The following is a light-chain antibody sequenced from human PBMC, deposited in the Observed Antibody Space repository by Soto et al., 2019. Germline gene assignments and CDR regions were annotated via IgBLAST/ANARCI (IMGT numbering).Light chain of an antibody. CDR2: EVS. V-gene: IGLV2-14*01. Sequence: QSVLTQPASVSGSPGKSITISCTGTSSDVGGYNYVSWYQQQSGKAPKLMIHEVSNRPSGVSNRFSGSKSGNTASLTISGLQAEDEADYYCSSYTSSRAYDFGIGTKVTAL. CDR3: SSYTSSRAYD. CDR1: SSDVGGYNY. J-gene: IGLJ1*01.